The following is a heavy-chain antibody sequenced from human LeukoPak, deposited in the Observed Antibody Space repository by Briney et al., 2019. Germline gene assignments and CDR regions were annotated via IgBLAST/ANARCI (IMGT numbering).Heavy chain of an antibody. CDR3: ARRDNTGFDS. D-gene: IGHD2-15*01. CDR1: GYTFTSND. V-gene: IGHV1-8*01. J-gene: IGHJ4*02. Sequence: GASVKVSCKASGYTFTSNDLDWVRQASGQGLEWMGWMNPNSGNTSYAQKFQGRLTMTRNNSISTAYMELSSLRSEDTALYYCARRDNTGFDSWGQGTLVTVSS. CDR2: MNPNSGNT.